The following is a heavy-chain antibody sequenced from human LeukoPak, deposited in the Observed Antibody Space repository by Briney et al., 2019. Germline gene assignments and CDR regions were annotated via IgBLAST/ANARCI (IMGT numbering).Heavy chain of an antibody. D-gene: IGHD3-3*01. CDR1: GVTFSNYG. V-gene: IGHV3-30*18. CDR2: ISSDGRNI. J-gene: IGHJ6*02. CDR3: AKDITPGHYYYSGMDV. Sequence: GRSLRLSCVDSGVTFSNYGMNWVRQAPGKGLEWVAVISSDGRNIYHTDSVKDRFTISRDNTRNTLYLQMDSLRPEDTAVYYCAKDITPGHYYYSGMDVWGQGTTVTVSS.